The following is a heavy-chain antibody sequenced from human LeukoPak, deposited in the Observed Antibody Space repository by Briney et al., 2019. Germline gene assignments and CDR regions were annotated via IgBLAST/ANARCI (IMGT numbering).Heavy chain of an antibody. CDR3: ATGSGLWSPDY. CDR1: GFTFSSYW. J-gene: IGHJ4*02. D-gene: IGHD5-18*01. Sequence: PGGSLRLSCAASGFTFSSYWMHWVRQAPGKGLVWVSRINTDGSSTSYADSVKGRFTISRDNAKNRLYVQMNSLRAEDTAVYYCATGSGLWSPDYWGQGTLVTVSP. V-gene: IGHV3-74*01. CDR2: INTDGSST.